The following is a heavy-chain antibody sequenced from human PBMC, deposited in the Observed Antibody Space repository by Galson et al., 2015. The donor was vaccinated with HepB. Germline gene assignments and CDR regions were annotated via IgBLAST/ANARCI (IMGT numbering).Heavy chain of an antibody. CDR2: IWYDGSNK. V-gene: IGHV3-33*06. CDR3: AKLSSGRNDY. J-gene: IGHJ4*02. CDR1: GFTFSSYG. Sequence: SLRLSCAASGFTFSSYGMHWVRPAPGKGLEWVAVIWYDGSNKYYADSVKGRFTISRDNSKNTLYLQMNSLRAEDTAVYYCAKLSSGRNDYWGQGTLVTVSS. D-gene: IGHD6-25*01.